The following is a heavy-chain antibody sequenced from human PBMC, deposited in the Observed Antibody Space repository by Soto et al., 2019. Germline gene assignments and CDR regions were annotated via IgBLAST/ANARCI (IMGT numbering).Heavy chain of an antibody. CDR2: IHYSGTT. CDR1: GGSISSYY. J-gene: IGHJ4*02. CDR3: ARYNSYAIDY. D-gene: IGHD2-8*01. V-gene: IGHV4-59*01. Sequence: SETLSLTCTVSGGSISSYYWSWIRQPPGKGLEWIANIHYSGTTNYNPSLASRVTLSVDTSKNQFSLKMTSVTAADRAMYFCARYNSYAIDYWGRGTLVTVSA.